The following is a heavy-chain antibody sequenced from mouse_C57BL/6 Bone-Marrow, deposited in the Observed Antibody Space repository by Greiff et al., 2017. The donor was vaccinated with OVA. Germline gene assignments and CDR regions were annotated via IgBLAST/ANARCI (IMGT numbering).Heavy chain of an antibody. CDR2: IHPSDSDT. V-gene: IGHV1-74*01. CDR3: AILYYYGSSLAY. J-gene: IGHJ3*01. D-gene: IGHD1-1*01. CDR1: GYTFTSYW. Sequence: QVQLQQPGAELVKPGASVEVSCKASGYTFTSYWMHWVKQRPGQGLEWIGRIHPSDSDTNYHQKFKGNATVTVDKSSSTADMQLSSLTSEDSAVDYCAILYYYGSSLAYWGQGTLVTVSA.